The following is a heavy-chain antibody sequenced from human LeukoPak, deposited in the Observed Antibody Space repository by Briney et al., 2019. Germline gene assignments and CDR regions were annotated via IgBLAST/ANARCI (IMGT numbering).Heavy chain of an antibody. CDR3: ARVVPSDSDYGMDV. CDR1: GYTFTSYA. V-gene: IGHV1-3*01. J-gene: IGHJ6*04. Sequence: GASVKVSCTASGYTFTSYAMHWVRQAPGQRLEWMGWINAGNGNTKYSQKFQGRVTITRDTSASTAYMELSSLRSEDTAVYYCARVVPSDSDYGMDVWGKGTTVTVSS. CDR2: INAGNGNT. D-gene: IGHD3-10*01.